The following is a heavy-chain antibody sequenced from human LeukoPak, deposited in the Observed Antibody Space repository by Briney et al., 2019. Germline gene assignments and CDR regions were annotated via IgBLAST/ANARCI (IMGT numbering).Heavy chain of an antibody. V-gene: IGHV4-4*07. D-gene: IGHD6-19*01. Sequence: SETLSLTCTVSGGSISSYYWSWIRQPAGKGLEWIGRIYTSGSTNYNPSLKSRVTMSVDTSKNQFSLKLSSVTAADTAVYYCARTRPGYSSGWYMDYFDYWGQGTLVTVSS. J-gene: IGHJ4*02. CDR1: GGSISSYY. CDR2: IYTSGST. CDR3: ARTRPGYSSGWYMDYFDY.